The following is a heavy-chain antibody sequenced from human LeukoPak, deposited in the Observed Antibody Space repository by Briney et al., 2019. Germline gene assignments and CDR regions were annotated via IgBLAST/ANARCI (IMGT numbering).Heavy chain of an antibody. Sequence: GGSLRLSCAASGFTFSSYWMSWVRQAPGKGLEWVANIKQDGSEKYYVDSVKGRFTISRDNAKNSLYLQMNSLRAEDTAVYYCASSTKDYGNSWFDPWGQGTLVTVSS. V-gene: IGHV3-7*01. CDR1: GFTFSSYW. D-gene: IGHD4-11*01. J-gene: IGHJ5*02. CDR2: IKQDGSEK. CDR3: ASSTKDYGNSWFDP.